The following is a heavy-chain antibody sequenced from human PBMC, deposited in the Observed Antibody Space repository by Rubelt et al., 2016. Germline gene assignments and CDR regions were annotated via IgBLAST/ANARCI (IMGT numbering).Heavy chain of an antibody. CDR3: ARANNEDTLMFDYGMDG. CDR2: IVPILDIV. Sequence: QVQLVQSGSELKKPGASVKVSCKASGYTFTAYFMHWVRQAPGQGPEWMGKIVPILDIVNIAPKFQGRVTISADKSTSTAYLELSSLRSEDTAIYYCARANNEDTLMFDYGMDGWGQGTTVTVSS. CDR1: GYTFTAYF. V-gene: IGHV1-69*02. J-gene: IGHJ6*02. D-gene: IGHD3-10*02.